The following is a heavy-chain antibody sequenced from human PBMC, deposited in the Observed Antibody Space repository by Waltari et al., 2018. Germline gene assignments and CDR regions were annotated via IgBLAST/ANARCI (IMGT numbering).Heavy chain of an antibody. CDR2: INPNSGGT. D-gene: IGHD2-2*01. CDR1: GYTFTGYY. V-gene: IGHV1-2*06. CDR3: ARDYIVVVPAAIKWFDP. Sequence: QVQLVQSGAEVKKPGASVKVSCKASGYTFTGYYMHWVRPAPGQGLEWMGRINPNSGGTNYAQKFQGRVTMTRDTSISTAYMELSRLRSDDTAVYYCARDYIVVVPAAIKWFDPWGQGTLVTVSS. J-gene: IGHJ5*02.